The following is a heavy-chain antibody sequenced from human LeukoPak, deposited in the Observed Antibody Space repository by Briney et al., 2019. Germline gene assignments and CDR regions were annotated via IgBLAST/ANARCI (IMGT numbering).Heavy chain of an antibody. V-gene: IGHV3-48*03. J-gene: IGHJ4*02. CDR3: ARAGSLGY. CDR2: ISSSGSAI. Sequence: RGSLSLSCAASGFTFSSYEMNWVRQAPGKGLEWVSKISSSGSAIYYADSVKGRFTISRDNAKSSLYLQMNSLRVEDTAVYYCARAGSLGYWGQGTLVTVSS. CDR1: GFTFSSYE. D-gene: IGHD6-19*01.